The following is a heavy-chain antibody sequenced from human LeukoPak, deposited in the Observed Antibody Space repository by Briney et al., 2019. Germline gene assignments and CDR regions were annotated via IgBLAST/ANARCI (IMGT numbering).Heavy chain of an antibody. Sequence: GGSLRLSCAASGFTFSSYWMSWVRQAPGKGLEWVANIKQDGSEKYYVDSVKGRFTISRDHAKNSLYLQMNSLRAEDTAVYYCARDGDEQLWAPVYGMDVWGQGTTVTVSS. CDR1: GFTFSSYW. CDR3: ARDGDEQLWAPVYGMDV. D-gene: IGHD5-18*01. CDR2: IKQDGSEK. V-gene: IGHV3-7*04. J-gene: IGHJ6*02.